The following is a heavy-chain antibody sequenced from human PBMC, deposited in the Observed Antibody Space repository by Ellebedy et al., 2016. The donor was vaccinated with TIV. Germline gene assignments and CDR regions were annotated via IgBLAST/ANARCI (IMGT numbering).Heavy chain of an antibody. D-gene: IGHD2-2*01. J-gene: IGHJ4*02. CDR3: SRERTVVPAAMFDY. CDR2: IYTSGST. CDR1: GGSISSYY. Sequence: SETLSLTXTVSGGSISSYYWSWIRQPAGKGLEWIGRIYTSGSTNYNPSLKSRVTMSVDTSKNQFSLKLSSVTAADTAVYYCSRERTVVPAAMFDYWGQGTLVTVSS. V-gene: IGHV4-4*07.